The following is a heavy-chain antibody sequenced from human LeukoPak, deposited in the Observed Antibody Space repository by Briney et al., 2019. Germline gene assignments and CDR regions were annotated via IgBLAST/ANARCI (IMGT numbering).Heavy chain of an antibody. CDR2: TSYDGTNK. CDR1: GSTFSNFG. CDR3: AKDRGRKVAALDY. J-gene: IGHJ4*02. Sequence: PGGSLRLSCAASGSTFSNFGMHWVRQAPGEGLEWVAITSYDGTNKNYADSVKGRFTISRDNSKNTLYLQLNSLRVEDTAVYFCAKDRGRKVAALDYWGQGTLVTVSS. D-gene: IGHD2-15*01. V-gene: IGHV3-30*18.